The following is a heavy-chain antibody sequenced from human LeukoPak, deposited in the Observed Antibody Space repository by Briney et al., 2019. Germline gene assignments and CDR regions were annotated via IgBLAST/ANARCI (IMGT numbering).Heavy chain of an antibody. CDR3: ATMAVVPAAMAVMGWFDP. D-gene: IGHD2-2*01. J-gene: IGHJ5*02. Sequence: GASVKVSCKVSGYTLTELSMHWVRQAPGKGLEWMGGFDPEDGETIYAQKFQGRVTMTEDTSTDTAYMELSSLRSEDTAVYYCATMAVVPAAMAVMGWFDPWGQGTLVTVSS. CDR2: FDPEDGET. V-gene: IGHV1-24*01. CDR1: GYTLTELS.